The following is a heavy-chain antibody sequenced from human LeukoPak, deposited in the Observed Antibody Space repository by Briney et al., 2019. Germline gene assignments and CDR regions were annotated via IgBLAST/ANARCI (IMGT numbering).Heavy chain of an antibody. J-gene: IGHJ4*02. D-gene: IGHD4-17*01. CDR1: GFTFSGFW. CDR3: ARGLPPHDYGDY. Sequence: PGESLRLSCAASGFTFSGFWMHWVRQAPGKGLVWVSRINSDGSSTSYADSVKGRFTISRDNAKNTLYLQMNSLRAEDTAVYYCARGLPPHDYGDYWGQGTLVTVSS. V-gene: IGHV3-74*01. CDR2: INSDGSST.